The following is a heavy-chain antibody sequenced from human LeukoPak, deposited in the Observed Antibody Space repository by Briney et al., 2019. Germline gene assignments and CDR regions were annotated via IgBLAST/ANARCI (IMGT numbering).Heavy chain of an antibody. CDR3: ARSLAPGHWKDFDY. J-gene: IGHJ4*02. D-gene: IGHD1-1*01. CDR1: GYTFTSYG. Sequence: GASVKVSCKASGYTFTSYGISWVRQATGQGLEWMGWISAYNGNTNYAQKLQGRVTMTTDTSTSTAYMELRSLRSDDTAVYYCARSLAPGHWKDFDYWGQGTLVTVSS. CDR2: ISAYNGNT. V-gene: IGHV1-18*01.